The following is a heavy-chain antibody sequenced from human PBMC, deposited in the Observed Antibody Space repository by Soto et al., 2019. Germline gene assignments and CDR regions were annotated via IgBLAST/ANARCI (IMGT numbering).Heavy chain of an antibody. J-gene: IGHJ5*02. CDR1: GLPFSASG. CDR3: ARDKGTTCLDT. V-gene: IGHV3-33*01. Sequence: GGSLRLSCAASGLPFSASGMHWVRQAPGKGLEWVAMIWSDSSKEYYADSVKGRFTITRDNSKNMVFLQMDSLRAEDTAVYYCARDKGTTCLDTWGQGNMVTVSS. D-gene: IGHD1-26*01. CDR2: IWSDSSKE.